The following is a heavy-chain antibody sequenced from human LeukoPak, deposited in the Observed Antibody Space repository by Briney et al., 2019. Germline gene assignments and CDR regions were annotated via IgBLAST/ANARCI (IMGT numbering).Heavy chain of an antibody. CDR1: GGSFSGYY. Sequence: PSETLSLTCAVYGGSFSGYYWSWIRQPPGKGLEWIGEINHSGSTNYNPSLKSRVTISVDTSKNQFSLKLSSVTAADTAVYYCAGGGVTARRFDYWGQGTLVTVSS. J-gene: IGHJ4*02. CDR2: INHSGST. V-gene: IGHV4-34*01. D-gene: IGHD2-21*02. CDR3: AGGGVTARRFDY.